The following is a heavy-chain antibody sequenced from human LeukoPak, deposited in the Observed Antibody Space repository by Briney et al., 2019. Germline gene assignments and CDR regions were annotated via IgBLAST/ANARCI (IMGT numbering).Heavy chain of an antibody. D-gene: IGHD3/OR15-3a*01. CDR1: GASITSYY. Sequence: SXXXSLTCSVSGASITSYYWNWVRQSPGKGLEWIGNIYSRGSTNYNPSLKSRVTISLDTSKDQFSLRLTSVTAADTAFYYCAKDWGLGSWGQGILVTVSS. CDR2: IYSRGST. CDR3: AKDWGLGS. V-gene: IGHV4-59*13. J-gene: IGHJ5*01.